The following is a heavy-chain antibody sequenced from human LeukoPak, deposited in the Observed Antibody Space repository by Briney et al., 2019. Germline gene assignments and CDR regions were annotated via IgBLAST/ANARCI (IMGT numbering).Heavy chain of an antibody. Sequence: ASVKVSCKASGYTFTSYAMNWVRQAPGQGLEWMGWINTNTGNPTYAQGFTGRFVFSLDTSVSTAYLQISSLKAEDTAVYYCARTSDRGTTLDDFDYWGQGTLVTVSS. J-gene: IGHJ4*02. CDR3: ARTSDRGTTLDDFDY. CDR1: GYTFTSYA. V-gene: IGHV7-4-1*02. CDR2: INTNTGNP. D-gene: IGHD1-1*01.